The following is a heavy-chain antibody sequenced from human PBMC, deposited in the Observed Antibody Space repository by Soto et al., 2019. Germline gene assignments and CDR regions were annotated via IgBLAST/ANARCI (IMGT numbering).Heavy chain of an antibody. J-gene: IGHJ1*01. CDR3: ATDLRQYCSGGSCYLPSEYFQR. Sequence: ASVKVSCKVSGYTLTELSMHWVRQAPGKGLEWMGGFDPEDGETIYAQKFQGRVTMTEDTSTDTAYMELSSLRSEDTAVYYCATDLRQYCSGGSCYLPSEYFQRWGQGTLVTVSS. V-gene: IGHV1-24*01. CDR1: GYTLTELS. CDR2: FDPEDGET. D-gene: IGHD2-15*01.